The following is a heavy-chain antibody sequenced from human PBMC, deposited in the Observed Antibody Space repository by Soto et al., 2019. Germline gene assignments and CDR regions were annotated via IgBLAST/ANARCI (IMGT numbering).Heavy chain of an antibody. D-gene: IGHD3-9*01. J-gene: IGHJ4*02. Sequence: GGSLRLSCAASGFTFSFYAMHWVRQAPGKGLEWVAVISYNGRNKHYVDSVKGRFTISRDNAKNTLYLQMNSLGVEDTALYYCSYDTFGDKDFWGQGTPVTVSS. CDR1: GFTFSFYA. V-gene: IGHV3-30*04. CDR2: ISYNGRNK. CDR3: SYDTFGDKDF.